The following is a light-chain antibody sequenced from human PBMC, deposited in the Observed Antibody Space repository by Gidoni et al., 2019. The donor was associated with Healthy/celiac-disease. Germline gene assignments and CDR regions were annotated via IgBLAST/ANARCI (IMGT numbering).Light chain of an antibody. V-gene: IGKV3-11*01. Sequence: EIVLTQSPATLSLSPGERATLSCRASQSVSSYLAWYQQKPDQAPRLLIYDASNRATGIPARFSGSGSGTDFTLTISSLEPEDFAVYCCQQRSNWPPYSFGQGTKLEIK. J-gene: IGKJ2*03. CDR2: DAS. CDR1: QSVSSY. CDR3: QQRSNWPPYS.